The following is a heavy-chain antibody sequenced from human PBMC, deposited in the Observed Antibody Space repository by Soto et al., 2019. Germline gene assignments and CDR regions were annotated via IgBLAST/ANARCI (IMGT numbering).Heavy chain of an antibody. Sequence: EVQLVESGGGLVQPGGSLRLSCVASGFNLNTYWMNWVRQAPGKGLEWVGKIKQDGSETHYVDSAKGRFTISRDSAKNALYLEMNSLRAEDTAVYYCARKTYTHYGMDVWGQGTTVTVSS. CDR3: ARKTYTHYGMDV. V-gene: IGHV3-7*04. J-gene: IGHJ6*02. CDR1: GFNLNTYW. D-gene: IGHD5-18*01. CDR2: IKQDGSET.